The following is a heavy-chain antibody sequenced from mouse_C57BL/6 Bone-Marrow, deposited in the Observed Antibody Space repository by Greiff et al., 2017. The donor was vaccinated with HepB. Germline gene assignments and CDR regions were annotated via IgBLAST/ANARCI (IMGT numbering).Heavy chain of an antibody. V-gene: IGHV10-1*01. CDR2: IRSKSNNYAT. Sequence: EVQLVESGGGLVQPKGSLKLSCAASGFSFNTYAMNWVRQAPGKGLEWVARIRSKSNNYATYYADSVKDRFTISRDDSESMLYLQMNNLKTEDTAMYYCVRRGLGPFAYWGQGTLVTVSA. D-gene: IGHD4-1*01. J-gene: IGHJ3*01. CDR3: VRRGLGPFAY. CDR1: GFSFNTYA.